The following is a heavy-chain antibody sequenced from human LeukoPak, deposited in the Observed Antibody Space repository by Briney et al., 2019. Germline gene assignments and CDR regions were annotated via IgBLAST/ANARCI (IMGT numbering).Heavy chain of an antibody. J-gene: IGHJ4*02. CDR2: INHSGST. CDR1: GGSFSGYY. Sequence: SETLSLTCAVYGGSFSGYYWSWIRQPPGKGLEWIGEINHSGSTNYNPSLKSRVTISVDTSKNQFSLKLSSATAADTAVYYCARHVRLAAAGRLFDYWGQGTLVTVSS. D-gene: IGHD6-13*01. CDR3: ARHVRLAAAGRLFDY. V-gene: IGHV4-34*01.